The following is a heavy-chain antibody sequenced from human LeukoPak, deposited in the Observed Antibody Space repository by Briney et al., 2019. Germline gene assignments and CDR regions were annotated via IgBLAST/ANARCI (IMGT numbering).Heavy chain of an antibody. CDR1: GYTFTSYD. D-gene: IGHD6-13*01. V-gene: IGHV1-8*01. CDR3: ARDGSIAAAGPADY. J-gene: IGHJ4*02. CDR2: MNPNSGNT. Sequence: ASVKVSCKASGYTFTSYDINWVRQATGQGLEWMGWMNPNSGNTGYAQKLQGRVTMTTDTSTSTAYMELRSLRSDDTAVYYCARDGSIAAAGPADYWGQGTLVTVSS.